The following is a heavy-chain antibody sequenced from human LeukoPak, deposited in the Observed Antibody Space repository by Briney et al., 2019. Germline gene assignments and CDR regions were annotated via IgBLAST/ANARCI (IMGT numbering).Heavy chain of an antibody. J-gene: IGHJ4*02. D-gene: IGHD1-26*01. CDR1: GFTFSSFA. Sequence: PGRSLRLSCAASGFTFSSFAMHRVRQAPGKGLEWVAVISYDGSDEYYADSVRGRFTISRDNSKNSLYLQMNSLRVEDTAVYYCARGRDSGSYSSYFDYWGQGTLVTVSS. CDR3: ARGRDSGSYSSYFDY. V-gene: IGHV3-30-3*01. CDR2: ISYDGSDE.